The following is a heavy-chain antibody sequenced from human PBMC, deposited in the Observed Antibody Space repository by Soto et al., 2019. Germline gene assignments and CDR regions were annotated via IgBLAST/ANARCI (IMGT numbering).Heavy chain of an antibody. J-gene: IGHJ4*02. Sequence: GASVKVSCKASGYTFTSYAMHWVRQAPGQRLEWMGWINAGNGNTKYSQKFQGRVTITRDTSASTAYMELSSLRSEDTAVYYCARTCSSTSCRIMGRFDYWGQGTLVTVSS. D-gene: IGHD2-2*01. V-gene: IGHV1-3*01. CDR2: INAGNGNT. CDR3: ARTCSSTSCRIMGRFDY. CDR1: GYTFTSYA.